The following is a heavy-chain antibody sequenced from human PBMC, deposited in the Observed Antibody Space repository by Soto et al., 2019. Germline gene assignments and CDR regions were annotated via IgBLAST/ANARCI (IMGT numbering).Heavy chain of an antibody. J-gene: IGHJ4*02. Sequence: QVQLVQSGAEEKKPGASVKVSCKASGYTFTGYAMHWVRQAPGQRLEWMGWINAGNGNTKYSQKFQGRVTITRDTSASTAYMELSSLRSEDTAVYYCATLRYGGNSGDYWGQGTLVTVSS. CDR2: INAGNGNT. V-gene: IGHV1-3*05. CDR1: GYTFTGYA. CDR3: ATLRYGGNSGDY. D-gene: IGHD2-21*02.